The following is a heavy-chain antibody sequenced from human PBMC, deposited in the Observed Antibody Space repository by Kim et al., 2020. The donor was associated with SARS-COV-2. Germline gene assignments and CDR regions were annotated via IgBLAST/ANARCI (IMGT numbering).Heavy chain of an antibody. J-gene: IGHJ6*02. V-gene: IGHV4-61*02. CDR1: GGSISSGSYY. CDR2: IYTSGST. Sequence: SETLSLTCTVSGGSISSGSYYWSWIRQPAGKGLEWIGRIYTSGSTNYNPSLQTRVTISVDTSQNQFSLKLSCVTAADTAVYYCARDGLTVTTSRFCGMDVWGQGTTVTVSS. CDR3: ARDGLTVTTSRFCGMDV. D-gene: IGHD4-17*01.